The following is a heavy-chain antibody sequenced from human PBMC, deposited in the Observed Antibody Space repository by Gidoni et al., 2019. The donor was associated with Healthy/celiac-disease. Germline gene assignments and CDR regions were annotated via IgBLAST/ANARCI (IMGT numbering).Heavy chain of an antibody. Sequence: QMQLVQSGPEVKKPGTSVKVSCKASGFTFTSSAKQWVRQARGQRLEWIGWIVVGSGNTNYAQKFQERVTITRDMSTSTAYMELSSLRSEDTAVYYCAADLDRGYCSGGSCSNVDYWGQGTLVTVSS. CDR1: GFTFTSSA. CDR3: AADLDRGYCSGGSCSNVDY. D-gene: IGHD2-15*01. CDR2: IVVGSGNT. V-gene: IGHV1-58*02. J-gene: IGHJ4*02.